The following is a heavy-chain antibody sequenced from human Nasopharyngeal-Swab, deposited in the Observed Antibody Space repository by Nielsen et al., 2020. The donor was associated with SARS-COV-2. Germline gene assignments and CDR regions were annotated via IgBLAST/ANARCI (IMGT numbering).Heavy chain of an antibody. CDR3: ARDSPWQEHDY. J-gene: IGHJ4*02. V-gene: IGHV3-74*01. CDR2: ISSDESTT. CDR1: GFSFSIYW. Sequence: GESLKISCAASGFSFSIYWMHWVRQPPGKGLVWVSGISSDESTTTYADSVKGRFTISRDNTKNTLYLQMNSLRAEDTAVYYCARDSPWQEHDYWGQGTLVTVSS. D-gene: IGHD1/OR15-1a*01.